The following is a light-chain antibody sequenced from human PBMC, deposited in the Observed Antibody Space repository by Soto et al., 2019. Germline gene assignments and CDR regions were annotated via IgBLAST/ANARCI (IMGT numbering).Light chain of an antibody. J-gene: IGKJ3*01. Sequence: DIQLTQSPSFLSASVGDRVTITCRASQDISNYLAWYQQTAGKAPKLLIYAATTLQSGVPSRFSGSGSGTVFTLTISSLQPEDFATYYCQQLYTYPLTFGRGTKVDLK. CDR3: QQLYTYPLT. CDR1: QDISNY. V-gene: IGKV1-9*01. CDR2: AAT.